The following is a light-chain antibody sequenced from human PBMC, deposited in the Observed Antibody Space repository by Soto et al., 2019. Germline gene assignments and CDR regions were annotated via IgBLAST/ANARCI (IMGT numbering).Light chain of an antibody. CDR3: SSYTSSSTRVV. CDR2: DVS. V-gene: IGLV2-14*01. J-gene: IGLJ2*01. Sequence: QSVLTQPASVSGSPGQSITISCTGTSSDVGGYNYVSWYQQHPGKAPKLMIYDVSNRPSGVSNRFSGSKSGNTASLPISGLQAEYEADYYCSSYTSSSTRVVFGGGTKLTVL. CDR1: SSDVGGYNY.